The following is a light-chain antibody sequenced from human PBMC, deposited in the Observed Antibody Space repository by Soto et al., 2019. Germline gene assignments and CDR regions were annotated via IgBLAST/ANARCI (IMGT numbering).Light chain of an antibody. J-gene: IGKJ1*01. Sequence: DIQMTQSPSTLSASVGDRVTITCRASQSISGWLAWYQQKPGKAPKLLIYDASSLESGVPSRFSGSGSATAFTLTISSLQPDDIATYYCQQYNSYWTFGQGTKVEIK. CDR1: QSISGW. CDR3: QQYNSYWT. CDR2: DAS. V-gene: IGKV1-5*01.